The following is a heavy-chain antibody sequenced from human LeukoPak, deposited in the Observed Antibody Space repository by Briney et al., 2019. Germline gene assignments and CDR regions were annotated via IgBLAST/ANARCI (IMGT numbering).Heavy chain of an antibody. V-gene: IGHV4-30-4*01. D-gene: IGHD5-12*01. Sequence: SETLSLTCTVSGGSISSGDYYWSWIRQPPGKGLEWIGYIYYSGSTYYNPSLKSRVTISVDTSKNQFSLKLSSVTAADTAVYYCARAGSGYDDVLRTLSFFFDYWGQGTLVTVSS. CDR3: ARAGSGYDDVLRTLSFFFDY. CDR1: GGSISSGDYY. CDR2: IYYSGST. J-gene: IGHJ4*02.